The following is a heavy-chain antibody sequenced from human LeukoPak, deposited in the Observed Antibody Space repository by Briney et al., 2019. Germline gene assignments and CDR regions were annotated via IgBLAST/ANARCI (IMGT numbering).Heavy chain of an antibody. V-gene: IGHV4-59*01. J-gene: IGHJ6*03. CDR2: IYYSGST. CDR3: ASSGFRYYYYMDV. Sequence: SETLSLTCTVSGGSISTYYWSWIRQPPGKGLEWIGYIYYSGSTNCNPSLKSRVTISVDTSKNQFSLKLSSVTAADTAVYYCASSGFRYYYYMDVWGKGTTVTVSS. D-gene: IGHD5-12*01. CDR1: GGSISTYY.